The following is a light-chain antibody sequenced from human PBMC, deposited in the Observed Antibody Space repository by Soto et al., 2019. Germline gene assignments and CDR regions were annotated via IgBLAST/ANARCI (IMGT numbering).Light chain of an antibody. V-gene: IGKV3-15*01. CDR2: GAS. J-gene: IGKJ5*01. Sequence: VMTHAPSTLSVSPGERATLSCMASQTINNNVAWYQLKDGQVPRLVIYGASTRATDIPARFSGSGSGTDFTLTTSCLQSEDFATYYCQQYYSYLITFGQGTRLEI. CDR3: QQYYSYLIT. CDR1: QTINNN.